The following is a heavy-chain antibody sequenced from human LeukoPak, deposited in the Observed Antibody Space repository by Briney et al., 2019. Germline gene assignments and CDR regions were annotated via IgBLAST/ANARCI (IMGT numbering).Heavy chain of an antibody. CDR2: ITGSGGFT. J-gene: IGHJ4*02. CDR3: VRGLGTGSY. V-gene: IGHV3-23*01. Sequence: GGSLRLSCAASGFPFSTYAMNWVRQAPGKGLEWVSVITGSGGFTQYADSVKGRFTISRDNSKNTVYLQMNSLRVEDTALYYCVRGLGTGSYWGQGTLVTVSP. D-gene: IGHD3-9*01. CDR1: GFPFSTYA.